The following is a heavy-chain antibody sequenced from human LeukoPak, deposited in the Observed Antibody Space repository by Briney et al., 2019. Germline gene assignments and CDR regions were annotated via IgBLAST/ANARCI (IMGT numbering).Heavy chain of an antibody. D-gene: IGHD4-17*01. J-gene: IGHJ4*02. CDR1: GFTFSSSA. V-gene: IGHV3-23*01. Sequence: GGCLRLSCAASGFTFSSSAMSWVRQAPGKGREWVSAISGSGGSTYYADSGKVRFTISRDNSKNTLYVQMNSLSAEKTAVYYCAKPAGDYTLSYFDYCGQGTLVTVSS. CDR2: ISGSGGST. CDR3: AKPAGDYTLSYFDY.